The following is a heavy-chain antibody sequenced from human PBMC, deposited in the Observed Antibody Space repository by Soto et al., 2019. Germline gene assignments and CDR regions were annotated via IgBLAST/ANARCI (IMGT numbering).Heavy chain of an antibody. J-gene: IGHJ5*02. Sequence: SETLSLTCAVYGGSFSGYYWSWIRQPPGKGLEWIGEINHSGSTNYNPSLKSRVTISVDTSKNQFSLKLSSVTAADAAVYYFGTGLEPATTGGWFDPWGQGPLVNVSS. V-gene: IGHV4-34*01. D-gene: IGHD1-26*01. CDR1: GGSFSGYY. CDR2: INHSGST. CDR3: GTGLEPATTGGWFDP.